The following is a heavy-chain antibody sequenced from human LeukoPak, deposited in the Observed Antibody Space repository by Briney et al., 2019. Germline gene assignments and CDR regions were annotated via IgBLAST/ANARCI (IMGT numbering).Heavy chain of an antibody. Sequence: SETLSLTCAVYGGSFSGYYWSWIRQPPGKGLEWIGEINHSGSTNYNPSLKSRVTISVDMSKNQFSLKLSSVTAADTAVYYCARAYSSTVTPFDPWGQGTLVTVSS. J-gene: IGHJ5*02. D-gene: IGHD4-17*01. CDR3: ARAYSSTVTPFDP. V-gene: IGHV4-34*01. CDR1: GGSFSGYY. CDR2: INHSGST.